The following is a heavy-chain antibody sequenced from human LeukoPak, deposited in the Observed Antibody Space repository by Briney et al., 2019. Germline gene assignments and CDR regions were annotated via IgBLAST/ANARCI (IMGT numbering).Heavy chain of an antibody. Sequence: ASVKVSCKASEYTFTDYYVHWVRQAPGQGLEWMGWINPNSGGTNYAQKFQGRVTMTRDTSISTAYMELSRLRSDDTAVYYCARVPNSSSKEMDVWGKGTTVTVSS. J-gene: IGHJ6*04. CDR1: EYTFTDYY. V-gene: IGHV1-2*02. D-gene: IGHD6-6*01. CDR3: ARVPNSSSKEMDV. CDR2: INPNSGGT.